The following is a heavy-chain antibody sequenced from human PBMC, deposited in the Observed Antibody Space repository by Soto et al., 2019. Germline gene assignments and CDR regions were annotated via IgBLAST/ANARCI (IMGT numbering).Heavy chain of an antibody. CDR3: ARVVVVAATRYFDY. D-gene: IGHD2-15*01. J-gene: IGHJ4*02. Sequence: PSETLSLTCTVSGGSISSGGYYWSWIRQHPGKGLEWIGYIYYSGSTYYNPSLKSRVTISVDTSKNQFSLKLSSVTAADTAVYYCARVVVVAATRYFDYWGQGTRVTVSS. CDR1: GGSISSGGYY. V-gene: IGHV4-31*03. CDR2: IYYSGST.